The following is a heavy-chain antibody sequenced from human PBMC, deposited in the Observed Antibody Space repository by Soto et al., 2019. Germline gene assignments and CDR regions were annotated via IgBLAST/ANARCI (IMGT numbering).Heavy chain of an antibody. D-gene: IGHD2-15*01. CDR2: INPNSGGT. CDR3: ASSSLNCSGGSCYGPAAEYYYYGMDV. V-gene: IGHV1-2*04. Sequence: ASVKVSCKASGYTFTGYYMHWVRQAPGQGLEWMGWINPNSGGTNYAQKFQGWVTMTRDTSISTAYMELSRLRSDDTAVYYCASSSLNCSGGSCYGPAAEYYYYGMDVWGQGTTVTVSS. J-gene: IGHJ6*02. CDR1: GYTFTGYY.